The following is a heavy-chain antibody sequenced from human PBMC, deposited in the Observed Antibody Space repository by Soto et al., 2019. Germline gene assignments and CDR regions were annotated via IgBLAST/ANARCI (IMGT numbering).Heavy chain of an antibody. Sequence: EVQLLESGGGLVQPGGSLRLSCAASGFTFSSYAMSWVRQAPGKGLEWVSAISGSGGSTYYADSVKGRFTISRDNSKNTLYLQMNSLRAEDTAVYYCAARYDSSGRLYYYYGMDVWGQGTTVTVSS. V-gene: IGHV3-23*01. J-gene: IGHJ6*02. CDR1: GFTFSSYA. D-gene: IGHD3-22*01. CDR3: AARYDSSGRLYYYYGMDV. CDR2: ISGSGGST.